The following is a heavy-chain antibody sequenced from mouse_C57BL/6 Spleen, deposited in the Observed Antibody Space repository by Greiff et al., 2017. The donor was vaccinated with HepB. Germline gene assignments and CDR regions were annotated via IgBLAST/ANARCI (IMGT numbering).Heavy chain of an antibody. CDR1: GYAFSSYW. CDR2: IYPGDGDT. D-gene: IGHD1-1*01. V-gene: IGHV1-80*01. Sequence: QVQLKESGAELVKPGASVKISCKASGYAFSSYWMNWVKQRPGKGLEWIGQIYPGDGDTNYNGKFKGKATLTAAKSSSTAYMQLSSLTSEDSAVYFCARNYGSSYYFDYWGQGTTLTVSS. J-gene: IGHJ2*01. CDR3: ARNYGSSYYFDY.